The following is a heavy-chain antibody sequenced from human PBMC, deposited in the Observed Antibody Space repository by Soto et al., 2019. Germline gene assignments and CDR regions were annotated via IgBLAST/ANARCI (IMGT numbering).Heavy chain of an antibody. Sequence: GSVKVSFKASGYTFTDYFIHLVRQAPGQGFEWIGWINPNSRGTNYAPKFQGRVTMTRDTSNSTAYMELRGLRSDDTAVYHCARVTLKAGNWFDPWGQGTLVTVSS. V-gene: IGHV1-2*02. CDR3: ARVTLKAGNWFDP. CDR1: GYTFTDYF. CDR2: INPNSRGT. J-gene: IGHJ5*02.